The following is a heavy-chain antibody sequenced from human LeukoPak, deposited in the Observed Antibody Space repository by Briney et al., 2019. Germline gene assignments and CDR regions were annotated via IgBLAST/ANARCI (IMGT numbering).Heavy chain of an antibody. V-gene: IGHV1-2*06. Sequence: GASVTVSCTASGYTLTDYYMHWVRQAPGQGLEWMGRINPNSGGTNYAQKFQGRVTMTRDTSISTVYMELSRLRSDDTAVYYCARVGYYESRGYYEYWGQGTLVTVSS. CDR1: GYTLTDYY. CDR2: INPNSGGT. D-gene: IGHD3-22*01. CDR3: ARVGYYESRGYYEY. J-gene: IGHJ4*02.